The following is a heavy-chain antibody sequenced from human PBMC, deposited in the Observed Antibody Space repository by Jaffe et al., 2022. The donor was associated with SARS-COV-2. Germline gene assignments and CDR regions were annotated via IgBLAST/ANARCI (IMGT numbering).Heavy chain of an antibody. CDR3: ARTYYHETGDKGRYFDL. CDR2: IHYSGST. Sequence: QLQLQESGPGLVKPSETLSLTCTVSGGSISSNNYHWGWIRQPPGKGLEWIGSIHYSGSTYYNPSLKSRVTISLDTSENQLSLKVNSVSAADTAVYHCARTYYHETGDKGRYFDLWGRGTPVTVTS. J-gene: IGHJ2*01. V-gene: IGHV4-39*01. D-gene: IGHD2-21*01. CDR1: GGSISSNNYH.